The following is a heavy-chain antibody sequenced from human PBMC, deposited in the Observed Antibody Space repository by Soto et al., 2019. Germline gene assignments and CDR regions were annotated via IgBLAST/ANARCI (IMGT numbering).Heavy chain of an antibody. V-gene: IGHV4-31*03. D-gene: IGHD3-22*01. CDR3: ARDDYYYDSNAYYGVIGWFDP. CDR2: IYYSGST. CDR1: GASINSGGHY. J-gene: IGHJ5*02. Sequence: SETLSLTCTVSGASINSGGHYWTWIRQHPGKGLEWIGYIYYSGSTYYNPSLESRVTISLHTSMNQFSLQLSSVTAADTAVYYCARDDYYYDSNAYYGVIGWFDPWGPGTLVTVSS.